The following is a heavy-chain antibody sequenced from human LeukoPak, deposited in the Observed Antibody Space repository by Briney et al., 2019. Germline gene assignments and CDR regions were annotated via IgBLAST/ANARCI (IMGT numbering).Heavy chain of an antibody. D-gene: IGHD6-19*01. V-gene: IGHV3-43*02. CDR1: GFMFHDYA. Sequence: GGSLRLSCAAPGFMFHDYAIHWVRQAPGKGLEWVSPISGDGGSTFYADSVKGRFTISRDNSKNSLYLQMNSLRSDDTALYYCARESESSGWYDYWGQGTLVTVSS. CDR3: ARESESSGWYDY. CDR2: ISGDGGST. J-gene: IGHJ4*02.